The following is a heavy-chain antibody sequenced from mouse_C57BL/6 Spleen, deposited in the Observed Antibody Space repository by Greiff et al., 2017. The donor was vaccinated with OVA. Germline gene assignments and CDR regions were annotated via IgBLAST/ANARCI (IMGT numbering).Heavy chain of an antibody. D-gene: IGHD1-1*01. CDR1: GFSLTSYA. CDR2: IWTGGGT. J-gene: IGHJ1*03. Sequence: VKLMESGPGLVAPSQSLSITCTVSGFSLTSYAISWVRQPPGKGLEWLGVIWTGGGTNYNSALKSRLSISKDNSKSQVFLKMNSLQTDDTARYYCARNSPYYGSTHWYFDVWGTGTTVTVSS. CDR3: ARNSPYYGSTHWYFDV. V-gene: IGHV2-9-1*01.